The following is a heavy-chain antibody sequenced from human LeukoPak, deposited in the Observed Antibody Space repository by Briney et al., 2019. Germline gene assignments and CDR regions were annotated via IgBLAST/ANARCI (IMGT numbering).Heavy chain of an antibody. V-gene: IGHV1-8*01. CDR2: MNPNSGNT. Sequence: ASVEVPCKASGYTFTSYDINWVRQATGQGLEWMGWMNPNSGNTGYAQKFQGRVTMTTNTSISTAYMELSSLRSEDTAVYYCARREYGSGSYHLVYWGQGTLVTVSS. CDR3: ARREYGSGSYHLVY. D-gene: IGHD3-10*01. J-gene: IGHJ4*02. CDR1: GYTFTSYD.